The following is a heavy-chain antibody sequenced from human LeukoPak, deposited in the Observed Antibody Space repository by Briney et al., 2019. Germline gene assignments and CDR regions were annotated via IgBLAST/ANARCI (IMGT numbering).Heavy chain of an antibody. Sequence: PSETLSLTCAVSGYSISSGYYWGWIRQPPGKGLEWIGSIYHSGSTNYNPSLKSRVTISVDTSKNQFSLKLSSVTAADTAVYYCARAAAISSWSDYWGQGTLVTVSS. V-gene: IGHV4-38-2*01. CDR1: GYSISSGYY. CDR2: IYHSGST. CDR3: ARAAAISSWSDY. J-gene: IGHJ4*02. D-gene: IGHD6-13*01.